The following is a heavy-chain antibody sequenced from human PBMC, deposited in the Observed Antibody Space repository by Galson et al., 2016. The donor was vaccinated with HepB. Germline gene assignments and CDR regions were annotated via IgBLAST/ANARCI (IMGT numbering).Heavy chain of an antibody. CDR3: VRSIRTGHLDY. Sequence: QSGAEVKKPGESLKISCKASGYTFSHFDVNWVRQAPGQGLEWMGWMNPNNGDTGYGQEFQGRLSLTRDRSKTTAYMELSSRQFEDTAVYYCVRSIRTGHLDYWAQGTLITVAS. V-gene: IGHV1-8*01. CDR1: GYTFSHFD. D-gene: IGHD1-1*01. CDR2: MNPNNGDT. J-gene: IGHJ4*02.